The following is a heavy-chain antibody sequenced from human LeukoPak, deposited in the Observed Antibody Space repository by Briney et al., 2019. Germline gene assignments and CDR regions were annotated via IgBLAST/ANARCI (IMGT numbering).Heavy chain of an antibody. CDR1: GFTFSSCG. Sequence: GGSLRLSCAASGFTFSSCGMHWVRQAPGKGLEWVAIIWYDGSNKYYADSVKGRFTISRDNSKNTLYLQMNSLRAEDTAVYYCAEDRHYDIVSDGMDVWGQGTTVTVSS. J-gene: IGHJ6*02. D-gene: IGHD5/OR15-5a*01. CDR3: AEDRHYDIVSDGMDV. V-gene: IGHV3-30*02. CDR2: IWYDGSNK.